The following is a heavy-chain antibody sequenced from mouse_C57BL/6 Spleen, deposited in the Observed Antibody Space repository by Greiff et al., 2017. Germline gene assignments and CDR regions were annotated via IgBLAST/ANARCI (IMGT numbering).Heavy chain of an antibody. CDR1: GYTFTDYE. J-gene: IGHJ2*01. CDR3: TRFPNYYGSFHFDY. V-gene: IGHV1-15*01. Sequence: QVQLQQSGAELVRPGASVTLSCKASGYTFTDYEMHWVKQTPVHGLEWIGAIDPETGGTAYNQKFKGKAILTADKSSSTAYMELRSLTSEDSAVYYCTRFPNYYGSFHFDYWGQGTTLTVSS. CDR2: IDPETGGT. D-gene: IGHD1-1*01.